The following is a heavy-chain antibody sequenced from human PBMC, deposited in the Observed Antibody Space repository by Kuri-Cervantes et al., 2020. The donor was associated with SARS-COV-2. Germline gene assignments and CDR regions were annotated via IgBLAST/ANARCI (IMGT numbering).Heavy chain of an antibody. Sequence: SETLSLTCTVSGGSISSGSYYWSWIRQPAGKGLEWIGYIYTSGSTNYNPSLKSRVTISVDTSKNQFSLKLSSVTAADTAVYYCARSFGPYCSSTSCYSGGGWFDPWGQGTLVTVSS. CDR2: IYTSGST. J-gene: IGHJ5*02. CDR3: ARSFGPYCSSTSCYSGGGWFDP. CDR1: GGSISSGSYY. V-gene: IGHV4-61*09. D-gene: IGHD2-2*01.